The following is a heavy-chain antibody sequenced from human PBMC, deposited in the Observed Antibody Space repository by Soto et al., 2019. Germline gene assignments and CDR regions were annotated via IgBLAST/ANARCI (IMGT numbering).Heavy chain of an antibody. CDR3: ARVSVDKDEHHFDH. V-gene: IGHV3-30-3*01. D-gene: IGHD5-12*01. CDR2: ISYDGINK. Sequence: RRLSCAASGFTFSSYAMYWVRQAPGKGLEWVAVISYDGINKYYAESVKGRFTISRDNSKNTLYLQMNSLRTEDTAVYYCARVSVDKDEHHFDHWGQGTPVTVSS. J-gene: IGHJ4*02. CDR1: GFTFSSYA.